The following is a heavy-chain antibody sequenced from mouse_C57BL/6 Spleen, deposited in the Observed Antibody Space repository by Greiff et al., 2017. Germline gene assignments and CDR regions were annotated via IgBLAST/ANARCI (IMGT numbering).Heavy chain of an antibody. CDR1: GYTFTDYY. CDR3: ARWDYDTGGY. CDR2: IYPGSGNT. D-gene: IGHD2-4*01. V-gene: IGHV1-76*01. Sequence: QVQPKESGAELVRPGASVKLSCKASGYTFTDYYINWVKQRPGQGLEWIARIYPGSGNTYYNEKFKGKATLTAEKSSSTAYMQLSSLTSEDSAVYFCARWDYDTGGYWGQGTTLTVSS. J-gene: IGHJ2*01.